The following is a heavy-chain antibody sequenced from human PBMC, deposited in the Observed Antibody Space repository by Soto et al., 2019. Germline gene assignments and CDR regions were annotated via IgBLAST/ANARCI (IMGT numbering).Heavy chain of an antibody. CDR1: GDSISSGDYY. V-gene: IGHV4-30-4*01. Sequence: SETLSLTCTVSGDSISSGDYYWSWIRQPPGKGLEWIGLIYYSGSTHYNPSLKSRLIISVNTSKNQFSLKLTSATAADTAVYYCARVSGSYYYGMDVWGQGLTVTVSS. D-gene: IGHD1-26*01. J-gene: IGHJ6*02. CDR3: ARVSGSYYYGMDV. CDR2: IYYSGST.